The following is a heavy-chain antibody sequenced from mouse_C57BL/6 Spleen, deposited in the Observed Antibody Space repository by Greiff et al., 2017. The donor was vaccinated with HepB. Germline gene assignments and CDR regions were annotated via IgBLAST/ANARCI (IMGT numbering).Heavy chain of an antibody. J-gene: IGHJ4*01. Sequence: EVQGVESGGGLVKPGGSLKLSCAASGFTFSSYAMSWVRQTPEKRLEWVATISDGGSYTYYPDNVKGRFTISRDNAKNNLYLQMSHLKSEDTAMYYCARGGAFYYYAMDYWGQGTSVTVSS. CDR1: GFTFSSYA. V-gene: IGHV5-4*01. CDR2: ISDGGSYT. CDR3: ARGGAFYYYAMDY.